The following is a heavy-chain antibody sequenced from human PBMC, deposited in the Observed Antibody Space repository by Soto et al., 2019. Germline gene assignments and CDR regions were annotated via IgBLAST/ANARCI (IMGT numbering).Heavy chain of an antibody. D-gene: IGHD3-10*01. CDR3: ARRVDPNGSGSYRRYYYYYYMDV. CDR2: IYYSGST. Sequence: SETLSLTCTVSGGSISSYYWSWIRQPPGKGLEWIGYIYYSGSTNYNPSLKSRVTISVDTSKNQFSLKLSSVTAADTAVYYCARRVDPNGSGSYRRYYYYYYMDVWGKGTTVTVSS. CDR1: GGSISSYY. V-gene: IGHV4-59*08. J-gene: IGHJ6*03.